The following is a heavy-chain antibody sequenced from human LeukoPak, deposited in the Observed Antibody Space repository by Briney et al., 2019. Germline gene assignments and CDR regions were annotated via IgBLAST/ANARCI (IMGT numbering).Heavy chain of an antibody. CDR1: GYTFTSYG. J-gene: IGHJ4*02. D-gene: IGHD3-10*01. Sequence: GASVKVSCKASGYTFTSYGISWVRQAPGQGLEWMGWISAYNGNTNYAQKLQGRVTMTTDTSMSTAYTELRSLRSDDTAVYYCARDDWGAVVRGVPHYWGQGTLVTVSS. V-gene: IGHV1-18*01. CDR2: ISAYNGNT. CDR3: ARDDWGAVVRGVPHY.